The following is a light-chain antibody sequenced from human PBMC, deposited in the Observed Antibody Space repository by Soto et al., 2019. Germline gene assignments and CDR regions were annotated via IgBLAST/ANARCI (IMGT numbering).Light chain of an antibody. V-gene: IGLV2-14*03. CDR2: GVN. Sequence: QSALTQPASVSGSPGQSITISCTGTSSDIGRPNNYNYVSWYQQHPGKAPKLLISGVNNRPSGISGRFSGSKSGNTASLTISGIQPEDEADYYCMSYTGSTTTHGVLGGGTKLTVL. CDR1: SSDIGRPNNYNY. CDR3: MSYTGSTTTHGV. J-gene: IGLJ2*01.